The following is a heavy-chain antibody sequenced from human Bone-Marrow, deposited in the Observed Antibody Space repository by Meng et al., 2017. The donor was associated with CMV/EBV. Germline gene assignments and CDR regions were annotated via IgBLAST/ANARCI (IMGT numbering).Heavy chain of an antibody. CDR3: GRMKFLEWFFDY. J-gene: IGHJ4*02. V-gene: IGHV4-34*01. CDR2: DSHSGST. D-gene: IGHD3-3*01. Sequence: SETLSLTCAVFGGSFSDFYWTWIRQPPGKGLEWLGEDSHSGSTNYNPSLKSRVPISVATAKKQFSLKLNSVTAADTAVYFCGRMKFLEWFFDYWGQGMLVTVSS. CDR1: GGSFSDFY.